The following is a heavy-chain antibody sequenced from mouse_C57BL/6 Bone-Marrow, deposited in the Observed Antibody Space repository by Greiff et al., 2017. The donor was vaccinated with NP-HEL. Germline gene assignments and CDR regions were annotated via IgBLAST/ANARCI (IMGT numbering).Heavy chain of an antibody. Sequence: VQLQQSGAELARPGASVKLSCKASGYTFTSYGISWVKQRTGQGLEWIGEIYPRSGNTYYNEKFKGKATLTADKSSSTAYMELRSLTSEYSAVYFCARWGYGSSYGYFDYWGQGTTLTVSS. CDR1: GYTFTSYG. CDR3: ARWGYGSSYGYFDY. CDR2: IYPRSGNT. J-gene: IGHJ2*01. V-gene: IGHV1-81*01. D-gene: IGHD1-1*01.